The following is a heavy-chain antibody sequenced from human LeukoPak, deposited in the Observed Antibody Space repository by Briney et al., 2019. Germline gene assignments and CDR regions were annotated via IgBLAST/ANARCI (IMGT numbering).Heavy chain of an antibody. D-gene: IGHD1-1*01. CDR3: AKDSVSQLIYGMDV. V-gene: IGHV3-30*18. Sequence: GRSLRLSCAASGFTFSSYGMHWVRQSPGKGLEWVAVISYDGSNKYYADSVKGRFTISRDNSKNTLYLQMNSLRAEDTAVYYCAKDSVSQLIYGMDVWGQGTTVTVSS. CDR1: GFTFSSYG. J-gene: IGHJ6*02. CDR2: ISYDGSNK.